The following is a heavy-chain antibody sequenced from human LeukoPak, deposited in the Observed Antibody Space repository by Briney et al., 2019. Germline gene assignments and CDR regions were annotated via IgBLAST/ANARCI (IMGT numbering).Heavy chain of an antibody. J-gene: IGHJ4*02. CDR2: IYYSGST. CDR3: ARGASGSYSY. CDR1: GDSINSYY. V-gene: IGHV4-59*01. D-gene: IGHD1-26*01. Sequence: SETLSLTCTVSGDSINSYYWSWIRQPPGKGLEWIGYIYYSGSTNYNPSLKGRVTISVDTSKNQFSLKLSSVTAADTAVYYCARGASGSYSYWGQGTLVTVSS.